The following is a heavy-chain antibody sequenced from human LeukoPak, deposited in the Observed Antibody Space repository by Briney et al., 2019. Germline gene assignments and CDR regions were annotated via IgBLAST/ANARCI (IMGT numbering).Heavy chain of an antibody. CDR1: GFTFSSYS. V-gene: IGHV3-48*01. Sequence: PGGSLRLSCAASGFTFSSYSMNWVRQAPGKGLEWVSYISSSSSTIYYADSVKGRFTISRDNAKNSLYLQMNSLRAEDTAVYYCARDQGQLLNSYYYYYMDVWGKGTTVTVSS. J-gene: IGHJ6*03. CDR2: ISSSSSTI. CDR3: ARDQGQLLNSYYYYYMDV. D-gene: IGHD6-6*01.